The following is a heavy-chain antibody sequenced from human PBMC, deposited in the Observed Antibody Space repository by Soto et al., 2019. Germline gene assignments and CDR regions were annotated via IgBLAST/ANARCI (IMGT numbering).Heavy chain of an antibody. V-gene: IGHV1-46*01. CDR1: GYTFTSYY. J-gene: IGHJ6*02. CDR2: INPSGGST. D-gene: IGHD2-2*01. Sequence: QVQLVQSGAEVKKPGASVKVSCKASGYTFTSYYMHWVRQAPGQGLEWMGIINPSGGSTSYAQKFQGRVTMTRDTSTSTVYMELSSLRSEDTAVYYCARGKDIVVVPADVPSNYYYYGMDVWGQGTTVTVSS. CDR3: ARGKDIVVVPADVPSNYYYYGMDV.